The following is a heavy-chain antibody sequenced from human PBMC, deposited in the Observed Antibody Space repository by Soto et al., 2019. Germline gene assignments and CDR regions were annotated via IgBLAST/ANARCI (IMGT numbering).Heavy chain of an antibody. Sequence: EVQLVESGGGLVQPGGSLRLSCAASGFTFSDHYMDWVRQAPGKGLEWVGRTRNQAKRYTTEYAASVKGRFTISRDDSKNSLFLHMTSLKAEDTAVYYCARGATATTNYYYGLDVWGQGTTVTVSS. CDR1: GFTFSDHY. CDR2: TRNQAKRYTT. CDR3: ARGATATTNYYYGLDV. D-gene: IGHD4-17*01. V-gene: IGHV3-72*01. J-gene: IGHJ6*02.